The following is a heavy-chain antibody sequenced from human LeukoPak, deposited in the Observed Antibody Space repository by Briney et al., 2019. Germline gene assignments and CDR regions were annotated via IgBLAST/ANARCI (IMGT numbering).Heavy chain of an antibody. J-gene: IGHJ4*02. D-gene: IGHD5-18*01. CDR1: GYTLTDLS. V-gene: IGHV1-24*01. CDR2: FDPEDGET. CDR3: ATSIRVATAMHRPYDY. Sequence: GASVKVSCKVSGYTLTDLSMHWVRQAPGKGLEWMGGFDPEDGETIYAQKFQGRVTMTEDTSTNTAYMELSSLRSEDTAVYYCATSIRVATAMHRPYDYWGQGTLVTVSS.